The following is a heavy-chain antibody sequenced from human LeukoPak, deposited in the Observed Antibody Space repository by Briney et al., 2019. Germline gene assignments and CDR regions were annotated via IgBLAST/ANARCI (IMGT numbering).Heavy chain of an antibody. J-gene: IGHJ5*02. CDR1: GGTFSSYT. CDR3: ARELHEPAMVTKDWFDP. V-gene: IGHV1-69*04. Sequence: GAAVKVSCKASGGTFSSYTICWVRQAPGQGLEWMGRIIPILGIANYAQEFQGRVTITADKSTSTAYMELSSLRSEDTAVYYCARELHEPAMVTKDWFDPWGQGTLVTVSS. D-gene: IGHD5-18*01. CDR2: IIPILGIA.